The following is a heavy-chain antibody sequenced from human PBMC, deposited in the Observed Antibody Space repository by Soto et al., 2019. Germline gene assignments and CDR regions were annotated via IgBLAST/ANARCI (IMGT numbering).Heavy chain of an antibody. D-gene: IGHD4-17*01. V-gene: IGHV1-18*04. CDR3: ARERGPTTVASNANWRRRWFDP. CDR1: GYTFTCYG. Sequence: QVQLVQSGAEVKKPGASVKVSCKASGYTFTCYGISWVRQAPGQGLEWMGWISAYNGNTNYAQKLQGRVTMTTDTSTSTAYMELRSLRSDDTAVYYCARERGPTTVASNANWRRRWFDPWGQGTLVTVSS. J-gene: IGHJ5*02. CDR2: ISAYNGNT.